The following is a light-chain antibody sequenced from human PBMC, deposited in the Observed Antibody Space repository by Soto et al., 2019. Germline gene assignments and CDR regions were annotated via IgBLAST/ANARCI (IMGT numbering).Light chain of an antibody. CDR1: QGISSY. CDR3: QQLNSYPS. Sequence: IKLTQSPSFLSATVGDRVTITCRASQGISSYLAWYQQKPGKAPKLLIYAASTLQSGVPSRFSGSGSGTEFTLTISSLQPEDFATYYCQQLNSYPSFGQGTKVDI. CDR2: AAS. V-gene: IGKV1-9*01. J-gene: IGKJ1*01.